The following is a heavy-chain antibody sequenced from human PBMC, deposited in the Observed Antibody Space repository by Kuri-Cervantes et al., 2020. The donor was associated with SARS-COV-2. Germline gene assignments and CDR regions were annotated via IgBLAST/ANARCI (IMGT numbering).Heavy chain of an antibody. CDR1: GFTFSSYS. D-gene: IGHD1-14*01. CDR2: ISSSSSYI. V-gene: IGHV3-21*01. CDR3: ARAGPTNWFDP. Sequence: GESLKISCAASGFTFSSYSMNWVRQAPGKGLEWVSSISSSSSYIYYADSVKGRFTISRDNAKNSLYLQMNSLRAEDTAVYYCARAGPTNWFDPWGQGTLVTVSS. J-gene: IGHJ5*02.